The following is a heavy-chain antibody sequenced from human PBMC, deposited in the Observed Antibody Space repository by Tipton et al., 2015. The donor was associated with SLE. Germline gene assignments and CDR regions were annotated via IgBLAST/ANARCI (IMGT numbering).Heavy chain of an antibody. CDR2: INHSGST. Sequence: TLSLTCTVSGGSISSSSYYWGWIRQPPGKGLEWIGEINHSGSTNYNPSLKSRVTISVDTSKNQFSLKLSSVTAADTAVYYCARGTVTAAFDIWGQGTMVTVSS. CDR3: ARGTVTAAFDI. CDR1: GGSISSSSYY. D-gene: IGHD4-17*01. V-gene: IGHV4-39*07. J-gene: IGHJ3*02.